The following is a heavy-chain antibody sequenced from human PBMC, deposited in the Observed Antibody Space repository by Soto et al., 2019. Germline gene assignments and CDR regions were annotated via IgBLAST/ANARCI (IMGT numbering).Heavy chain of an antibody. CDR3: TKGAVGSTIAAAGILYYYYMDV. D-gene: IGHD6-13*01. CDR1: GFTFSGSA. CDR2: IRSKANSYAT. Sequence: EVQLVESGGGLVQPGGSLKLSCAASGFTFSGSAMHWVRQASGKGLEWVGRIRSKANSYATAYAASVKGRFTISRDDSKNTAYLQMNSLKTEDTAVYYCTKGAVGSTIAAAGILYYYYMDVWGKGTTVTVSS. V-gene: IGHV3-73*01. J-gene: IGHJ6*03.